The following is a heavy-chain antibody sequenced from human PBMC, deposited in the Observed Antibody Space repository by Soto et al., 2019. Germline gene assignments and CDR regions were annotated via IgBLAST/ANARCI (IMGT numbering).Heavy chain of an antibody. CDR3: ATSSTVTHDYYYYGMDV. CDR1: GYSFTSYW. J-gene: IGHJ6*02. V-gene: IGHV5-51*01. D-gene: IGHD4-17*01. Sequence: PGESLKISCKGSGYSFTSYWIGWVRQMPGKGLEWMGIIYPGDSDTRYSPSFQGQVTISADKSISTAYLQWSSLKASDTAMYYCATSSTVTHDYYYYGMDVWGQGTTVTVSS. CDR2: IYPGDSDT.